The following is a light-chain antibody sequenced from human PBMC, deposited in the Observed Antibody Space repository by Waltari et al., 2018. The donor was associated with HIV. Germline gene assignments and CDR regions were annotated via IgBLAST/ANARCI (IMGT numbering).Light chain of an antibody. Sequence: QSALTQPRSVSGSPGQSVTISCSGTFRDVGGYNFVSWYQQHSGKAPKLVIFDVNKRPSGVSNRFSGSKYGNTASLTISGLQAEDEAYYYCCSYAGSSTLVFGGGTKLTVL. CDR2: DVN. J-gene: IGLJ2*01. V-gene: IGLV2-11*01. CDR3: CSYAGSSTLV. CDR1: FRDVGGYNF.